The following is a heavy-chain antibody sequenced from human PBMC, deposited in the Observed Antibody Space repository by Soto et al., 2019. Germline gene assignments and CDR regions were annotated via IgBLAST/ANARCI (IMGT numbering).Heavy chain of an antibody. V-gene: IGHV4-31*03. J-gene: IGHJ4*02. CDR3: ARGSKRRDGYNFSYY. CDR2: IYYSGST. Sequence: SETLSLTCTVSGGSVSSGGYYRSWIRQHPGKGLEWIGYIYYSGSTYYNPSLKSRVTISVDTSKNQFSLKLSSVTAADTAVYYCARGSKRRDGYNFSYYWGQGTLVTVSS. D-gene: IGHD5-12*01. CDR1: GGSVSSGGYY.